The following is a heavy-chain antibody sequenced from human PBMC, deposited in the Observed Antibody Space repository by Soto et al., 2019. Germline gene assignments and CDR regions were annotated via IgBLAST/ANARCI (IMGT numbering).Heavy chain of an antibody. V-gene: IGHV3-33*01. CDR1: GFTFSNYA. Sequence: QVQLVESGGGVVQPGRSLRLSCTASGFTFSNYAMHWVRQAPGQGLEWVAIIWYDGSNQFYADSVKGRFTISRDNSKNSLYLQMNNRGAEDTAVYYCARDLADYWGQGTLVTVSS. J-gene: IGHJ4*02. CDR3: ARDLADY. CDR2: IWYDGSNQ.